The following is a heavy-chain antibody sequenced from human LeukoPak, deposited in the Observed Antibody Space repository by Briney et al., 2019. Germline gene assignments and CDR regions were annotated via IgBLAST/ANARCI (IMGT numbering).Heavy chain of an antibody. CDR1: RFTFSSYA. J-gene: IGHJ4*02. Sequence: GGSLRLSCAASRFTFSSYAMSWVRQAPGKGLEWISYITSTGSDIYYADSVKGRFTISRDNAKDSLYLQMDSLRAEDTAVYYCVRVSGSYNYFDYRGQGTLVTVSS. V-gene: IGHV3-48*01. CDR2: ITSTGSDI. D-gene: IGHD3-10*01. CDR3: VRVSGSYNYFDY.